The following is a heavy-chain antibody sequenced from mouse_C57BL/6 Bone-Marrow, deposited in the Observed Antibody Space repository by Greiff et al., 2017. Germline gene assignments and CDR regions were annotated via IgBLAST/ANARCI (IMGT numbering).Heavy chain of an antibody. J-gene: IGHJ3*01. CDR3: APMYYYGSSFAY. D-gene: IGHD1-1*01. Sequence: VQLQQPGAELVKPGASVKLSCKASGYTFTSYWMQWVKQRPGQGLEWIGEIDPSDRYTNYNQKFKGKATLTVDTSSSTAYMQLSSLTSEDSAVYYCAPMYYYGSSFAYWGQGTLVTVSA. CDR2: IDPSDRYT. CDR1: GYTFTSYW. V-gene: IGHV1-50*01.